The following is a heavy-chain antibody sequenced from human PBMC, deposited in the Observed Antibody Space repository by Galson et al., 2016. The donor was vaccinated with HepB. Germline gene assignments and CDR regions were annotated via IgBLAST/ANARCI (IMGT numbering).Heavy chain of an antibody. D-gene: IGHD2-2*01. J-gene: IGHJ6*03. V-gene: IGHV3-30*18. CDR1: GFTFSSYG. CDR3: AKDRAVVVPAALDLYCYIYYMDV. Sequence: SLRLSCAVSGFTFSSYGMHWVRQAPGKGLEWVAVISYDGSKKYYADSVRGRFTISRDNSKNTLYLQMSRLRVEDTAVSYCAKDRAVVVPAALDLYCYIYYMDVWGEGTTVTVSS. CDR2: ISYDGSKK.